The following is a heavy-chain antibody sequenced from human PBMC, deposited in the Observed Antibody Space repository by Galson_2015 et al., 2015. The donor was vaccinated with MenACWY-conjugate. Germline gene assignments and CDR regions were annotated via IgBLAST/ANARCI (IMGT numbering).Heavy chain of an antibody. J-gene: IGHJ4*02. Sequence: VKVSCKASGGTFSSYAISWVRQAPGQGLEWMGGIIPIFGTANYAQKFQGRVAITADESTSTAYMELSSLRSEDTAVYYCARDSGYCSSTSCELDYWGQGTLVTVSS. V-gene: IGHV1-69*13. CDR1: GGTFSSYA. CDR2: IIPIFGTA. D-gene: IGHD2-2*01. CDR3: ARDSGYCSSTSCELDY.